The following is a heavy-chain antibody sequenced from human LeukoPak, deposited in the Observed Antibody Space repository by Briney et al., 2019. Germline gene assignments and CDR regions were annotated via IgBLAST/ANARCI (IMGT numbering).Heavy chain of an antibody. J-gene: IGHJ5*02. CDR3: ARSVSYCYSTSCPPHWFDP. CDR2: IYYSGST. Sequence: SETLSLTCNVSGGSISSYYWSWIRQPPGKGLEWIGYIYYSGSTNYNPSLKSRVTISADTSKNQFSLKLSSVTAADTAVYYCARSVSYCYSTSCPPHWFDPWGQGTLVTASS. CDR1: GGSISSYY. V-gene: IGHV4-59*01. D-gene: IGHD2/OR15-2a*01.